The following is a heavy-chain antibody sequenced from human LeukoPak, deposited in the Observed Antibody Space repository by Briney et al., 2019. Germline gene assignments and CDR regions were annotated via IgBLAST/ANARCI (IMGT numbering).Heavy chain of an antibody. CDR1: GGSFSGYY. V-gene: IGHV4-34*01. D-gene: IGHD2-21*02. CDR3: ARACGGDCYYAFDI. CDR2: INHSGST. Sequence: PSETLSLTCAVYGGSFSGYYWSWIRQPPGKGLEWIGEINHSGSTNYNPSFKSRVTISVDTSKNQFSLKLSSVTAADTAVYYCARACGGDCYYAFDIWGQGTMVTVSS. J-gene: IGHJ3*02.